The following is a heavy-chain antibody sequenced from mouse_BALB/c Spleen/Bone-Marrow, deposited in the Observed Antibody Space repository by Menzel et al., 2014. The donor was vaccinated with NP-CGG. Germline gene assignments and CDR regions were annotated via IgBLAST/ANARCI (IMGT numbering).Heavy chain of an antibody. Sequence: DVQLVESGGVLAKPGGSLKLSCAASGFTFSTYAMSWVRQSPEKRLEWVAEISSGGSYTYYPDTVTGRFTISRDNAKNTLYLEMSSLRSEDTAMYYCARDGYGSSDWGQGTLVTVSA. V-gene: IGHV5-9-4*01. D-gene: IGHD1-1*01. J-gene: IGHJ3*01. CDR1: GFTFSTYA. CDR3: ARDGYGSSD. CDR2: ISSGGSYT.